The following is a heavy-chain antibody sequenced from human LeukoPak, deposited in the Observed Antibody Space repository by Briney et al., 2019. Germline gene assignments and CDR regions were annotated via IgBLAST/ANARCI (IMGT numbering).Heavy chain of an antibody. J-gene: IGHJ4*02. CDR3: ARAAAGTFHYFDY. CDR1: GYSISSGYY. D-gene: IGHD6-13*01. Sequence: SETLSLTCTVSGYSISSGYYWGWIRQPPGKGLEWIGYIYHSGSTYYKPSLKSRVTISVDTSKNQFSLKLSSVTAADTAVYYCARAAAGTFHYFDYWGQGTLVTVSS. V-gene: IGHV4-38-2*02. CDR2: IYHSGST.